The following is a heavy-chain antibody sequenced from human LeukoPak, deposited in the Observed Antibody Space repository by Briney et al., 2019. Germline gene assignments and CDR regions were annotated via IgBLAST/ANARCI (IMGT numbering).Heavy chain of an antibody. V-gene: IGHV1-2*02. Sequence: GASVKVSCKASGYTFTGYYMHWVRQAPGQGLEWRGWINPNSGGTNYAQKFQGRVTMTRDTSISTAYMELNRLRSDDTDVYYCARGFYVWGSYRSPPFDYWGQGTLVTVSS. CDR1: GYTFTGYY. CDR3: ARGFYVWGSYRSPPFDY. J-gene: IGHJ4*02. D-gene: IGHD3-16*02. CDR2: INPNSGGT.